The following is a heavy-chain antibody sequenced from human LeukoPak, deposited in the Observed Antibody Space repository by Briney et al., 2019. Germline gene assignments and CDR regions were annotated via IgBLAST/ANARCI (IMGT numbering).Heavy chain of an antibody. CDR3: ARGRRIFGVVKFGDY. J-gene: IGHJ4*02. Sequence: PSETLSLTCAVYGRSFSGYYWSWIRQPPGKGLEWIGEINHSGSTNYNPSLKSRVTISVDTSKNQFSLKLSSVTAADTAVYYCARGRRIFGVVKFGDYWGQGTLVTVSS. D-gene: IGHD3-3*01. CDR1: GRSFSGYY. V-gene: IGHV4-34*01. CDR2: INHSGST.